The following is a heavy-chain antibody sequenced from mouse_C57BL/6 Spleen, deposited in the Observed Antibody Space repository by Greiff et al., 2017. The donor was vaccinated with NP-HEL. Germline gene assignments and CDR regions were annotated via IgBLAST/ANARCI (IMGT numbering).Heavy chain of an antibody. CDR3: ARRRNGNLYYAMDY. V-gene: IGHV1-18*01. Sequence: EVQLQESGPELVKPGASVKIPCKASGYTFTDYNMDWVKQSHGKSLEWIGDINPNNGGTIYNQKFKGKATLTVDKSSSTAYMELRSLTSEDTAVYYCARRRNGNLYYAMDYWGQGTSVTVSS. D-gene: IGHD2-1*01. CDR1: GYTFTDYN. CDR2: INPNNGGT. J-gene: IGHJ4*01.